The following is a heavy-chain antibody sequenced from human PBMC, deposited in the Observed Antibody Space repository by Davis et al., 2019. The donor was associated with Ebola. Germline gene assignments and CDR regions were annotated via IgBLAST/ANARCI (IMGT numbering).Heavy chain of an antibody. J-gene: IGHJ6*03. CDR1: GFIFVNYW. CDR2: IKQDGSEK. Sequence: GSLRLSCAASGFIFVNYWMSWVRQAPGKGLEWVANIKQDGSEKYYVDSVKGRFIISRDNAKNSLYLQMNSLRAEDTAVYYCARPRGLSWGYYYMDVWGKGTTVTVSS. V-gene: IGHV3-7*01. D-gene: IGHD3-16*01. CDR3: ARPRGLSWGYYYMDV.